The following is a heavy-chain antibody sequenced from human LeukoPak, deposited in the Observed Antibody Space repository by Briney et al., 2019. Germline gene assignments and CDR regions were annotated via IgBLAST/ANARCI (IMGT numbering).Heavy chain of an antibody. D-gene: IGHD6-19*01. CDR1: DDSISDYY. J-gene: IGHJ1*01. V-gene: IGHV4-59*12. CDR3: ARGVAVARGSEYFQH. Sequence: SETLSLTCTVSDDSISDYYRGWIRQPPGKGLEWIGYFYNSGRSTYNPSLKSRVTMSVDTSKNQFSLKLSSVTAADTAVYYCARGVAVARGSEYFQHWGQGTLVTVSS. CDR2: FYNSGRS.